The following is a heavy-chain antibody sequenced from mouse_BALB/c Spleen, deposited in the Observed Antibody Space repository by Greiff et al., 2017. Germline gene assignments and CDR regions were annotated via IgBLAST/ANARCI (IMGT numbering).Heavy chain of an antibody. V-gene: IGHV1-14*01. Sequence: EVQRVESGPELVKPGASVKMSCKASGYTFTSYVMHWVKQKPGQGLEWIGYINPYNDGTKYNEKFKGKATLTSDKSSSTAYMELSSLTSEDSAVYYCARWGDYGTYFDVWGAGTTVTVSS. CDR1: GYTFTSYV. J-gene: IGHJ1*01. CDR3: ARWGDYGTYFDV. D-gene: IGHD2-4*01. CDR2: INPYNDGT.